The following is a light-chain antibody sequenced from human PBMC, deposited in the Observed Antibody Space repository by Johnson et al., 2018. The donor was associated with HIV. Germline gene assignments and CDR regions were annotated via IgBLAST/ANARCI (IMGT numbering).Light chain of an antibody. Sequence: HSVLTQPPSVSAAPGQKVTISCSGSSSNIGNNYVSWYQQLRGTAPKLLIYENNKRPSGIPDRFSGSKSGTSATLGITGLQTGDEADYYCGTWDSSLSAYVFGTGTKVTVL. CDR2: ENN. V-gene: IGLV1-51*02. CDR1: SSNIGNNY. CDR3: GTWDSSLSAYV. J-gene: IGLJ1*01.